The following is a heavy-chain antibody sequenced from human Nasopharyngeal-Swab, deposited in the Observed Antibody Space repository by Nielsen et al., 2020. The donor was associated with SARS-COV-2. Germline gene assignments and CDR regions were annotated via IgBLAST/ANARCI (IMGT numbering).Heavy chain of an antibody. D-gene: IGHD3-22*01. CDR3: ARTRKTYYYDSSGRFDAFDI. J-gene: IGHJ3*02. CDR2: ISYDGSNK. V-gene: IGHV3-30-3*01. Sequence: WIRQPPGKRLEWVAVISYDGSNKYYADSVKGRFTISRDNSKNTLYLQMNSLRAEDTAVYYCARTRKTYYYDSSGRFDAFDIWGQGTMVTVSS.